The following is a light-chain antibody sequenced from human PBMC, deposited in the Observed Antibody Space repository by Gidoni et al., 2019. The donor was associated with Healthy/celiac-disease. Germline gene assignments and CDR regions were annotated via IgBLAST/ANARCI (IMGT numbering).Light chain of an antibody. CDR2: GNS. CDR3: QSYDSSLSGSVV. CDR1: RSNIGAGYD. J-gene: IGLJ2*01. V-gene: IGLV1-40*01. Sequence: SVSGAPGQRVTISCTGSRSNIGAGYDVHWYQQLPGTAPKLLIYGNSNRPSGVPDRFSGSKSGTSASLAITGLQAEDEADYYCQSYDSSLSGSVVFGGGTKLTVL.